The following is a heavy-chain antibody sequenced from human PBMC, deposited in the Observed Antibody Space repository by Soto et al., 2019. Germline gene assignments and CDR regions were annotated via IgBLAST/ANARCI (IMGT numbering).Heavy chain of an antibody. Sequence: GGSLRLSCAASGFTVSSNYMSWVRQAPGKGLEWVSVIYTGGGTYYADSVEGRFTISRGDSKNTLYLQMNSLRAEDTAVYYCARAGGITTPGTFDYWGHGTLVTVSS. V-gene: IGHV3-53*01. J-gene: IGHJ4*01. CDR3: ARAGGITTPGTFDY. D-gene: IGHD6-13*01. CDR1: GFTVSSNY. CDR2: IYTGGGT.